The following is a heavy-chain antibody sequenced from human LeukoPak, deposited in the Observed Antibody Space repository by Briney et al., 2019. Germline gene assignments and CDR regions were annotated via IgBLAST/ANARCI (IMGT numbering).Heavy chain of an antibody. CDR2: IKQDGSEK. D-gene: IGHD2-15*01. CDR3: AREDQPRGTFDY. CDR1: GFTLSSFE. J-gene: IGHJ4*02. V-gene: IGHV3-7*05. Sequence: GGSLRLSCAASGFTLSSFEMNWVRQAPGKGLEWVANIKQDGSEKYYVDSVKGRFTISRDNAKNSLYLQMNSLRAEDTALYYCAREDQPRGTFDYWGQGILVTVSS.